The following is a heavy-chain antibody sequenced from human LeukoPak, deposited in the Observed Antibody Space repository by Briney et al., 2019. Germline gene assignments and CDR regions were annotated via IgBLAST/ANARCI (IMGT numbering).Heavy chain of an antibody. D-gene: IGHD3-10*01. Sequence: GGSLRLSCAASGFTFSSYWMSWVHQAPGKGLEWVANIKQDGSEKYYVDSVKGRFTISRDNAKNSLYLQMSSLRAEDTALYYCATSSMVRGGDEYWGQGTLVTVSS. CDR3: ATSSMVRGGDEY. CDR2: IKQDGSEK. J-gene: IGHJ4*02. CDR1: GFTFSSYW. V-gene: IGHV3-7*01.